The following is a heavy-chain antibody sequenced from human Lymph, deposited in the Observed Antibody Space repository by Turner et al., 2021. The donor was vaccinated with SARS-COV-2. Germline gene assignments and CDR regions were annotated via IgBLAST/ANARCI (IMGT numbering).Heavy chain of an antibody. Sequence: QVQLVESGGGVVQPGTSLRLYCAASGINFSNYGMHWVPQARGRGLEWVQLISYEGSNKVYADSVKGRFTISRDNSKNTLYLQMNSLRTEDTAVYYCAKGGLITMEPLGGFYPWGQGTLVTVSS. CDR3: AKGGLITMEPLGGFYP. CDR2: ISYEGSNK. V-gene: IGHV3-30*18. J-gene: IGHJ5*02. D-gene: IGHD3-10*01. CDR1: GINFSNYG.